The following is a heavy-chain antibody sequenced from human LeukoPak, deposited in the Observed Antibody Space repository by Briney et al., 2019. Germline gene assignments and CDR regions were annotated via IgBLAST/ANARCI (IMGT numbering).Heavy chain of an antibody. V-gene: IGHV3-9*01. J-gene: IGHJ4*02. CDR2: ISWNSGSI. CDR3: AKEATGYFDY. Sequence: GGSLRLSCAASGFTLDDYAMHWVRQAPGEGLEWVSGISWNSGSIGYADSVKGRFTISRDNSKNTLYLQMNSLRAEDTAVYYCAKEATGYFDYWGQGTLVTVSS. D-gene: IGHD1-14*01. CDR1: GFTLDDYA.